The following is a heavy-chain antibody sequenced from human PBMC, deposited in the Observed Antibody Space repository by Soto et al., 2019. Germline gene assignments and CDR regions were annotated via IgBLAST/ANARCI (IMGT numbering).Heavy chain of an antibody. V-gene: IGHV1-18*01. CDR3: ATYCSGGSCLSTYFDY. CDR1: GYTFTSYG. Sequence: ASVKVSCKASGYTFTSYGISWVRQAPGQGLEWMGWISAYNGNTNYAQKLQGRVTMTTDTSTSTAYMELRSLRSDDTAVYYCATYCSGGSCLSTYFDYWGQGTLVTVSS. J-gene: IGHJ4*02. CDR2: ISAYNGNT. D-gene: IGHD2-15*01.